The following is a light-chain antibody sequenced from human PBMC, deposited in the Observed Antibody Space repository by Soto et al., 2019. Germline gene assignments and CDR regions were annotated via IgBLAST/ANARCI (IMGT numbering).Light chain of an antibody. J-gene: IGKJ1*01. CDR1: QSVSSN. V-gene: IGKV3-15*01. CDR3: QQYNNWWT. CDR2: GAS. Sequence: EIVMTQSPATLSVSPGERATLSCRASQSVSSNLAWYQQKPGQAPRLLIYGASTRATGIPARFSGSRSGTEFTLTISRLRSEDFAVYYCQQYNNWWTFGQGTKVEIK.